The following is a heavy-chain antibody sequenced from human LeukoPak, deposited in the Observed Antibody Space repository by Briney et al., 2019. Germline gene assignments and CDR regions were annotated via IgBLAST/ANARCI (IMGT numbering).Heavy chain of an antibody. V-gene: IGHV6-1*01. CDR2: TYYRSRWYY. CDR1: GDSVFSNTAA. J-gene: IGHJ4*02. Sequence: SQTLSPTCAISGDSVFSNTAAWYWIRQSPSRGLEWLGRTYYRSRWYYECAVSVRSRITINADTSKNHFSLQLNSVTPDDTAVYYVARDPPGDKDLDSWGQGTLVTVS. CDR3: ARDPPGDKDLDS. D-gene: IGHD2-15*01.